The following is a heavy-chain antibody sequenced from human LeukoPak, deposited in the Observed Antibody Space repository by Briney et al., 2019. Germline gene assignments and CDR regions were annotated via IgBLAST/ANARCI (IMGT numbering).Heavy chain of an antibody. CDR3: ARALTNWDLNYFDY. CDR2: ISGDGRNI. V-gene: IGHV3-48*01. CDR1: GFIFSSYS. D-gene: IGHD7-27*01. Sequence: GGSLRLSCAASGFIFSSYSINWVRQDPRKGLVWVSRISGDGRNINYADSVKGRFTISRDNAKNSLYLQMNSLRAEDTAVYYCARALTNWDLNYFDYWGQGTLVTVSS. J-gene: IGHJ4*02.